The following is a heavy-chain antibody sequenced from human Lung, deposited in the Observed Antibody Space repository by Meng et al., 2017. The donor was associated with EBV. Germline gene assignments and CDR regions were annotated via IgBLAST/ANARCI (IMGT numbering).Heavy chain of an antibody. CDR3: ARDVRSGPYYAATLDF. Sequence: QVQLVESGGGLVKPGGSLRVSGTASGFTFSNYYMAWIRQTPGQGLECISYISASSITTSYADSVKGRFTISRDNAKSSLYLQLSSLRAEDTAVYFCARDVRSGPYYAATLDFWGQGTLVTVSA. J-gene: IGHJ4*02. V-gene: IGHV3-11*01. CDR2: ISASSITT. D-gene: IGHD3-10*01. CDR1: GFTFSNYY.